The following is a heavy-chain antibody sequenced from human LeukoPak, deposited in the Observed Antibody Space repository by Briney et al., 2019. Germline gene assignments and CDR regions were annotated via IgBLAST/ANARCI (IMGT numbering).Heavy chain of an antibody. CDR1: GGTFSSYA. V-gene: IGHV1-69*13. CDR2: IIPIFGTA. Sequence: ASVKVSCKASGGTFSSYAISWVRQAPGQGLEWMGGIIPIFGTANYAQKFQGRVTITADESTSTAYMELSSLRSEDTAVYYCARDGITGTTGAFDTWGQGTMVTVSS. CDR3: ARDGITGTTGAFDT. D-gene: IGHD1-7*01. J-gene: IGHJ3*02.